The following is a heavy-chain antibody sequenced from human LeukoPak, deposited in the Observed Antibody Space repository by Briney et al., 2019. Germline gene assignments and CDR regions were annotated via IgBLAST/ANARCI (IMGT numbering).Heavy chain of an antibody. V-gene: IGHV4-59*11. D-gene: IGHD1-1*01. Sequence: PSETLSLTCTVSGGSISSHYWSWIRQPPRKGLEWIGYIYYRGRINYNPSLKSRVTISVDTSKNQFSLKLSSVTAADTAVYFCARSGEYNNFDYWGQGTLVTVSS. CDR1: GGSISSHY. J-gene: IGHJ4*02. CDR3: ARSGEYNNFDY. CDR2: IYYRGRI.